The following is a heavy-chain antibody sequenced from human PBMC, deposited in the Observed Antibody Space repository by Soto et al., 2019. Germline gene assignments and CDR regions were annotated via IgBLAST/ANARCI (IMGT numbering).Heavy chain of an antibody. D-gene: IGHD6-13*01. CDR1: GGSVSSGSYY. V-gene: IGHV4-61*01. Sequence: SETLSLTCTVSGGSVSSGSYYWSWIRQPPGKGLEWIGYIYYSGSTNYNPSLKSRVTISVDTSKNQFSLKLSSVTAADTAVYYCARVAAAAGDDYWGQGTLVTVSS. CDR2: IYYSGST. J-gene: IGHJ4*02. CDR3: ARVAAAAGDDY.